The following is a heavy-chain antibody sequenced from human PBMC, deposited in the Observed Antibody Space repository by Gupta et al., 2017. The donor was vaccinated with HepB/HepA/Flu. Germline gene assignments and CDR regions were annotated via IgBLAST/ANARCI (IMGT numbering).Heavy chain of an antibody. CDR1: GGSFSGYY. J-gene: IGHJ4*02. D-gene: IGHD6-13*01. CDR2: INHSGST. CDR3: ARVQAAGTDDY. Sequence: QVQLQQWGAGLLKPSETLSLTCAVYGGSFSGYYWSWIRQPPGKGLEWSGEINHSGSTNYNPSLKSRVTISVDTSKNQFSLKLSSVTAADTAVYYCARVQAAGTDDYWGQGTLVTVSS. V-gene: IGHV4-34*01.